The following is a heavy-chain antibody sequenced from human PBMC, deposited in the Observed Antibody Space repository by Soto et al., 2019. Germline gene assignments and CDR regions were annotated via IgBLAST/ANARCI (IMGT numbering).Heavy chain of an antibody. CDR1: GFTFNNYA. V-gene: IGHV3-23*01. J-gene: IGHJ4*02. CDR3: AKGRGGSGSLTPRVDF. D-gene: IGHD3-10*01. Sequence: EVQLLESGGGLVQPGGSLRLSCAASGFTFNNYAMTWVRQAPGKGLEWVSAISGGGDTTSYADSVKGRFTVSRDGSKNTLYLQMGSRRAEATALYYCAKGRGGSGSLTPRVDFWGQGTLVTVSS. CDR2: ISGGGDTT.